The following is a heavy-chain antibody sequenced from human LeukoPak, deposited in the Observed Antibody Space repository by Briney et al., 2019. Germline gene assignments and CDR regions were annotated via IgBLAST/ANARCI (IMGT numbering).Heavy chain of an antibody. V-gene: IGHV3-33*01. Sequence: PGRSLRLSCAASGFTFSSYSMHWVRQAPGKGLDWVAVIWYDGSNKYYADSVKGRFTISRDNSKNTLYLQMNSLRAEDTAVYYCARDKYGGPGGFFDYWGQGTLVTVSS. CDR2: IWYDGSNK. CDR1: GFTFSSYS. D-gene: IGHD4-23*01. CDR3: ARDKYGGPGGFFDY. J-gene: IGHJ4*02.